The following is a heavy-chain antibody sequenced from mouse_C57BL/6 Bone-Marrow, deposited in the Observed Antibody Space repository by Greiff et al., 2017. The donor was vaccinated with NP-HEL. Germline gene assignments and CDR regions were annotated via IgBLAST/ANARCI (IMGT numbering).Heavy chain of an antibody. CDR2: ILPGSGST. V-gene: IGHV1-9*01. J-gene: IGHJ1*03. D-gene: IGHD2-4*01. CDR1: GYTFTGYW. Sequence: QVQLKESGAELMKPGASVKLSCKATGYTFTGYWIEWVKQRPGHGLEWIGEILPGSGSTNYNEKFKGKVTFNADTSSNTAYMQISSLTTADSAIYYCATKHYDCGGYFDVWGTGTTFTVSS. CDR3: ATKHYDCGGYFDV.